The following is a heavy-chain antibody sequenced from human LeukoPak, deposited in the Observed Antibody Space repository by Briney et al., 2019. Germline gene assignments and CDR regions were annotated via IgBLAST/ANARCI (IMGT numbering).Heavy chain of an antibody. J-gene: IGHJ4*02. Sequence: SETLSLTCTVSGGFLSSYYWSWIRQPPGKGLEWIGYIYHSGSTNYTPSPKSRVTISVDTTKNQFTLKLSSVTAADTAVYYCARASGSYDYWGQGTLVTVSS. V-gene: IGHV4-59*01. D-gene: IGHD1-26*01. CDR2: IYHSGST. CDR1: GGFLSSYY. CDR3: ARASGSYDY.